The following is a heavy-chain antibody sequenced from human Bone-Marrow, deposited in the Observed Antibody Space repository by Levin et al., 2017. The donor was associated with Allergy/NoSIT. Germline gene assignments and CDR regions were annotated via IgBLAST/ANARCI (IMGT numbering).Heavy chain of an antibody. V-gene: IGHV3-21*01. CDR3: ASWAMYHYDRSAFDYFYYAMDG. CDR2: ISAGGNYI. CDR1: GILFSSYD. Sequence: GESLKISCAASGILFSSYDMNWVRQAPGKGLEWVSSISAGGNYIYYADSVKGRFTISRDNAKNSLFLQMNGLRAEDTAVYYCASWAMYHYDRSAFDYFYYAMDGWGQGTTVTVSS. D-gene: IGHD3-22*01. J-gene: IGHJ6*02.